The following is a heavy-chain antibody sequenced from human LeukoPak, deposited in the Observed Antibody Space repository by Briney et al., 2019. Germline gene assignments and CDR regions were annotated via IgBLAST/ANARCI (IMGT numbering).Heavy chain of an antibody. CDR1: GFTFSSYG. CDR3: AKDTVDTAMVKSPEGLVDY. D-gene: IGHD5-18*01. Sequence: PGGSLRLSCAASGFTFSSYGMHWVRQAPGKGLEWVAFIRYDGSNKYYADSVKGRFTISRDNSKNTLYLQMNSLRAEDTAVYYCAKDTVDTAMVKSPEGLVDYWGQGTLVTVFS. J-gene: IGHJ4*02. V-gene: IGHV3-30*02. CDR2: IRYDGSNK.